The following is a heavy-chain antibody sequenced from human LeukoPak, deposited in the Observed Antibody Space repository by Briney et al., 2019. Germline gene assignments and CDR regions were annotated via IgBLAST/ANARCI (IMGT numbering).Heavy chain of an antibody. Sequence: GGSLRLSCAASGFTFNNYWIHWVRQVPGKGLVWVSRINNEGSSASYVDSVKGRFTISRDNAKNTLFLQMNSLRAEDTAVYYCARRGTGHGMDVWGQGTTVIVSS. V-gene: IGHV3-74*01. J-gene: IGHJ6*02. CDR3: ARRGTGHGMDV. CDR2: INNEGSSA. D-gene: IGHD1-1*01. CDR1: GFTFNNYW.